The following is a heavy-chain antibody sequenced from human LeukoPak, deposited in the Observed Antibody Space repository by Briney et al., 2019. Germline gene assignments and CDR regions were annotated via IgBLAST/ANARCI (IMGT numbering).Heavy chain of an antibody. Sequence: SETLSLTCTVSGGSISSSSYYLGWIRQPPGKGLEWIGSIYYSGSTYYNPSLKSRVTISVDTSKNQFSLKLSSVTAADTAVYYCARSSDILTGYYNVMMGRVTQRSAQFDYWGQGTLVTVSS. V-gene: IGHV4-39*01. CDR3: ARSSDILTGYYNVMMGRVTQRSAQFDY. CDR2: IYYSGST. D-gene: IGHD3-9*01. CDR1: GGSISSSSYY. J-gene: IGHJ4*02.